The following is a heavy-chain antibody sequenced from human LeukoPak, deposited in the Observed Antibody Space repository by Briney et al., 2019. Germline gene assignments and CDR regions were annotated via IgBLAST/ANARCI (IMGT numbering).Heavy chain of an antibody. V-gene: IGHV1-2*02. Sequence: ASVKVSCKASGYTFTGYYMHWVRQAPGQELEWMGWINPNSGGTNYAQKFQGRVTMTRDTSISTAYMELSRLRSDDTAVYYCARAAAGTAHFDYWGQGTLVTVSS. CDR3: ARAAAGTAHFDY. CDR1: GYTFTGYY. J-gene: IGHJ4*02. D-gene: IGHD6-13*01. CDR2: INPNSGGT.